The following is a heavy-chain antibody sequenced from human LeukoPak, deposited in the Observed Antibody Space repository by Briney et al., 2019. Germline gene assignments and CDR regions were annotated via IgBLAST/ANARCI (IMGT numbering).Heavy chain of an antibody. V-gene: IGHV3-21*01. J-gene: IGHJ3*02. CDR1: GFTVSSNS. CDR3: ARVRPGGLDAFDI. CDR2: ISSSSSYI. Sequence: GGSLRLSCTVSGFTVSSNSMSWVRQAPGKGLEWVSSISSSSSYINYADSVKGRFTISRDNAKNSLYLQMNSLRAEDTAVYYCARVRPGGLDAFDIWGQGTMVTVSS. D-gene: IGHD4-23*01.